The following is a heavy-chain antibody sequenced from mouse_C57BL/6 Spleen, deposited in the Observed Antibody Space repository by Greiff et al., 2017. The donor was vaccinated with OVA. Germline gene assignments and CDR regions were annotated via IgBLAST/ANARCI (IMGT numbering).Heavy chain of an antibody. Sequence: EVQLVESGGGLVKPGGSLKLSCAASGFTFSDYGMHWVRQAPEKGLEWVAYISSGSSTIYYADTVKGRFTISRDNAKNTLFLQMTSLRSEDTAMYYCASGVTTVVARNYAMDYWGQGTSVTVSS. J-gene: IGHJ4*01. D-gene: IGHD1-1*01. CDR3: ASGVTTVVARNYAMDY. CDR2: ISSGSSTI. CDR1: GFTFSDYG. V-gene: IGHV5-17*01.